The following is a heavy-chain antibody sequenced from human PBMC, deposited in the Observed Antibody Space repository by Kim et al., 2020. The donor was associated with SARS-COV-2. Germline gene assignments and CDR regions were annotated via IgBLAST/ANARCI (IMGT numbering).Heavy chain of an antibody. J-gene: IGHJ6*02. Sequence: GGSLRLSCAASGFTFSDYYMSWIRQAPGKGLEWVSYISSSGSTIYYADSVKGRFTISRDNAKNSLSLQMNSLRAEDTAVYYCARGDSSGWYIPYYYYYGMDVWGQGTTVTVSS. D-gene: IGHD6-19*01. CDR1: GFTFSDYY. CDR2: ISSSGSTI. CDR3: ARGDSSGWYIPYYYYYGMDV. V-gene: IGHV3-11*04.